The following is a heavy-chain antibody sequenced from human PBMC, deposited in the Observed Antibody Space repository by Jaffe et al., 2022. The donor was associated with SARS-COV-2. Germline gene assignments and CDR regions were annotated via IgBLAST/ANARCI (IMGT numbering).Heavy chain of an antibody. J-gene: IGHJ4*02. CDR2: IQQDGIEK. CDR1: GFIFTSYW. D-gene: IGHD1-26*01. Sequence: EVQLVESGGGLVQPGGSLRLSCAASGFIFTSYWMSWVRQAPGKGLEWVANIQQDGIEKYYVDSVKGRFTISRDNAKKSLYLQMNSLRADDTAVYYCGRGGPYSGSTFPFDFWGQGTLVTVSS. V-gene: IGHV3-7*03. CDR3: GRGGPYSGSTFPFDF.